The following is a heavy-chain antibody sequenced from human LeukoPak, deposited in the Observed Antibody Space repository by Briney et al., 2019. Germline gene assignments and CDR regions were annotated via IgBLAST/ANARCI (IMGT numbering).Heavy chain of an antibody. J-gene: IGHJ6*03. CDR1: GFTFSRYV. D-gene: IGHD3-3*01. Sequence: PGGSLRLFCAASGFTFSRYVMSWVRQAPGKGLQWVSFISGSGGSTFYADSVKGRFTISRDNSKNTLYLQTSSLTAEDTAVYYCAKGSDQFNYYNYMDVWGKGTTVTVSS. CDR3: AKGSDQFNYYNYMDV. CDR2: ISGSGGST. V-gene: IGHV3-23*01.